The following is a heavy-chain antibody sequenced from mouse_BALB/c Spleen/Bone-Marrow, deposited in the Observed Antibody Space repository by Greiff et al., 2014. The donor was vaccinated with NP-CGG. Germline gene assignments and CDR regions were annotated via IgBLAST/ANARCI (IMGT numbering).Heavy chain of an antibody. V-gene: IGHV1S130*01. CDR2: IHPNSGNT. J-gene: IGHJ2*01. Sequence: QVQLQQSGSVLVRPGASVKLSCKASGYTFTNSWIHWAKQRPGQGLEWIGEIHPNSGNTNFNEKFKVKATLTVDTSSGTAYVDLSSLTAEDSAVYYCARHHRYAYYFDYWGQGTTLTVSS. D-gene: IGHD2-14*01. CDR3: ARHHRYAYYFDY. CDR1: GYTFTNSW.